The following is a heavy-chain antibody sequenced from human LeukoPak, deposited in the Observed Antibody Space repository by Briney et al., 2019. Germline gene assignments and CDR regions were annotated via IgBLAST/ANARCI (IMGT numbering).Heavy chain of an antibody. CDR2: INPNSGGT. D-gene: IGHD3-22*01. V-gene: IGHV1-2*02. CDR1: GYTFTGYY. Sequence: RWASVKVSCKASGYTFTGYYMHWVRQAPGQGLEWMGWINPNSGGTNYAQKFQGRVTITADESTSTAYMELSSLRSEDTAVYYCARDREPYYYDSSGIDYWGQGTLVTVSS. J-gene: IGHJ4*02. CDR3: ARDREPYYYDSSGIDY.